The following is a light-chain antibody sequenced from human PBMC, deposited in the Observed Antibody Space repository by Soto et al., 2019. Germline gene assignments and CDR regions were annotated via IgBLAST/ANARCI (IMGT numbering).Light chain of an antibody. J-gene: IGLJ2*01. Sequence: QSVLTQSPSVSAAPGQQVTISCSGSSSNIGNNYVSWYQQLPGTAPKLLIYDNNERPSGIPDRFSGSKSGTSGTLDITGLQTGDEADYYCATWDGSLPGEVFGGGTQLTVL. V-gene: IGLV1-51*01. CDR1: SSNIGNNY. CDR2: DNN. CDR3: ATWDGSLPGEV.